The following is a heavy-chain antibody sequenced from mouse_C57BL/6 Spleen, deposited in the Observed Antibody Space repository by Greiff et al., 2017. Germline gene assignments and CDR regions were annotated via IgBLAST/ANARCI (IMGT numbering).Heavy chain of an antibody. CDR3: ASGSDYDPWFAY. J-gene: IGHJ3*01. D-gene: IGHD2-4*01. Sequence: QVQLQQSGAELARPGASVKLSCKASGYTFTSYGISWVKQRTGQGLEWIGEINPRSGNTYYNEKFKGKATLTADKSSSTAYMELRSLTSAESAVXVYASGSDYDPWFAYWGQGTLVTVSA. CDR1: GYTFTSYG. CDR2: INPRSGNT. V-gene: IGHV1-81*01.